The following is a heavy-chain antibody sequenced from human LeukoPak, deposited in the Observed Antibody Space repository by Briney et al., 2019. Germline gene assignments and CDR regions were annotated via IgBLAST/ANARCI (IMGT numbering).Heavy chain of an antibody. Sequence: PGGSLRLSCAASGFTFSSYEMNWVRQAPGKGLEWVSYISSSGSTIYYADSVKGRFTISRDNAKNSLYLQMNSLRAEDTAVYYCARSCSSTSCSDYWGQGTLVTVSS. D-gene: IGHD2-2*01. V-gene: IGHV3-48*03. CDR1: GFTFSSYE. CDR3: ARSCSSTSCSDY. J-gene: IGHJ4*02. CDR2: ISSSGSTI.